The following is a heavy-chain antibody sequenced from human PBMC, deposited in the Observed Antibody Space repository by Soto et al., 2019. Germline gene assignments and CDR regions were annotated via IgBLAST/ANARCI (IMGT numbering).Heavy chain of an antibody. V-gene: IGHV3-30*18. CDR3: AKDEGNRGYDY. J-gene: IGHJ4*02. CDR2: VSNDGSYT. D-gene: IGHD5-12*01. Sequence: QVQLVESGGGVVQPGRSLRLSCVASGFTFSSYGMHWVRQAPGKGLEWVALVSNDGSYTYYADSVKGRFTISRDNSKNTLYLQMNSLRAEDTAVYYCAKDEGNRGYDYWGQGTLVSVSS. CDR1: GFTFSSYG.